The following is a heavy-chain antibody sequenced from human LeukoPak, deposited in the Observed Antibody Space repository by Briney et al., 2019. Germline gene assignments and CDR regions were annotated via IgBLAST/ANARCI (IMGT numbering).Heavy chain of an antibody. J-gene: IGHJ5*02. CDR1: GDSISSYY. V-gene: IGHV4-59*08. CDR3: ARLYPQGA. D-gene: IGHD3-16*01. CDR2: IYYSGNT. Sequence: TPSETLSLTCTVSGDSISSYYWTWIRQPPGKGLEWIGYIYYSGNTNYNPSLESRVTISVDTSKNQFSLKLRSVTAADTAVYYCARLYPQGAWGQGTLVTASS.